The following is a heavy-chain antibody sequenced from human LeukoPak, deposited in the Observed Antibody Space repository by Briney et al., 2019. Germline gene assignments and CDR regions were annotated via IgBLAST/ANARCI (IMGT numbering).Heavy chain of an antibody. CDR3: ARSDGYGLVGI. J-gene: IGHJ3*02. CDR2: INHSGST. D-gene: IGHD3-10*01. V-gene: IGHV4-34*01. Sequence: SEILSLTCAVYGGSFSGYYWSWIRQPPGKGLEWIGEINHSGSTNYNPSLKSRVTISVDTSKNQFSLKLSSVTAADTAVYYCARSDGYGLVGIWGQGTMVTVSS. CDR1: GGSFSGYY.